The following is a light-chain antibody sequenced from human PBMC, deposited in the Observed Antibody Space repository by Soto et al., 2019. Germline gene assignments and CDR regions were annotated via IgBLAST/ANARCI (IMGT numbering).Light chain of an antibody. CDR3: QKYNSYTYT. CDR2: DAS. CDR1: QSISSW. J-gene: IGKJ2*01. Sequence: DIQMTQSPSTLSASVGDRVTITCRASQSISSWLAWYQQKPGKAPKLLIYDASSLESGVPSRFSGRGSGTEFTLTISSLQPDDFATYYCQKYNSYTYTFGQGTKVDI. V-gene: IGKV1-5*01.